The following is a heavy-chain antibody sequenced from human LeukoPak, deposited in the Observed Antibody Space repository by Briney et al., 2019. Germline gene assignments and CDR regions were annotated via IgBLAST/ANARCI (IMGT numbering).Heavy chain of an antibody. CDR1: GFTFSSYS. Sequence: GGSLRLSCAASGFTFSSYSMNWVRQAPGKGLEWVSYISSSSSTIYYADSVKGRFTISRDNAKNSLYLQMNSLRAEDTAEYYCARGKGQWLVPFDYWGQGTLVTVSS. CDR3: ARGKGQWLVPFDY. V-gene: IGHV3-48*01. J-gene: IGHJ4*02. D-gene: IGHD6-19*01. CDR2: ISSSSSTI.